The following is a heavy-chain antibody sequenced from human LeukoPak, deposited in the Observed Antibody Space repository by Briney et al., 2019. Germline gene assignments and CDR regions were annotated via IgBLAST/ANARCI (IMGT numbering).Heavy chain of an antibody. CDR1: GYTFTGYY. J-gene: IGHJ5*02. CDR3: ARLLGYCSGGSCRRLFDP. Sequence: ASVKVSCKACGYTFTGYYMHWVRQAPGPGLEGMGWINPNSGGTNYAQKFQGRVTMTRDTSISTAYMELSRLRSDDTAVYYCARLLGYCSGGSCRRLFDPWGQGTVVTVSS. CDR2: INPNSGGT. V-gene: IGHV1-2*02. D-gene: IGHD2-15*01.